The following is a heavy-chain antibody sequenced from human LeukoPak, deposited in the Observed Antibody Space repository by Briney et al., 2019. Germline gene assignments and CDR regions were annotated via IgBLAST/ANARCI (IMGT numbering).Heavy chain of an antibody. Sequence: PSETLSLTCTVSGGSVSSGSYYWSWIRQPPGKGLEWIGYIYYSGSTNYNPSLKSRVTISVDTSKNQFSLKLSSVTAADTAVYYCARAEAAGATLYYYYYGMDVWGQGTTVTVSS. CDR3: ARAEAAGATLYYYYYGMDV. CDR1: GGSVSSGSYY. V-gene: IGHV4-61*01. CDR2: IYYSGST. J-gene: IGHJ6*02. D-gene: IGHD6-19*01.